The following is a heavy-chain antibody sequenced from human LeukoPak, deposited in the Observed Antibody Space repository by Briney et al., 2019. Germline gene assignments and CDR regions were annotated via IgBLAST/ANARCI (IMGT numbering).Heavy chain of an antibody. J-gene: IGHJ4*02. CDR1: GHTFTSYD. Sequence: ASVKVSCKASGHTFTSYDINWVRQATGQGLEWMGWVNPNSGHTGFAQKFQGRVSMTSNTSISTAYMEVRSLRSEDTAVYYCARGAPGSSCSGGSCPYLDYWGQGTLVSVSS. CDR3: ARGAPGSSCSGGSCPYLDY. CDR2: VNPNSGHT. D-gene: IGHD2-15*01. V-gene: IGHV1-8*01.